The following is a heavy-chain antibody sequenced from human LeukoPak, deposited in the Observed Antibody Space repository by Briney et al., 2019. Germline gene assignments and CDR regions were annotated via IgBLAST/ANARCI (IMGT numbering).Heavy chain of an antibody. J-gene: IGHJ3*02. Sequence: SETLSLTCTVSGGSISTFYWNWIRQSPGKGLEWIGYISVGGANNYNPSLKSRVSISVDTSKNQFSLRLSSVAAADTALYYCARGFPLYSGTYSDTFDIWGRGTMVTVSS. CDR1: GGSISTFY. D-gene: IGHD1-26*01. V-gene: IGHV4-59*01. CDR3: ARGFPLYSGTYSDTFDI. CDR2: ISVGGAN.